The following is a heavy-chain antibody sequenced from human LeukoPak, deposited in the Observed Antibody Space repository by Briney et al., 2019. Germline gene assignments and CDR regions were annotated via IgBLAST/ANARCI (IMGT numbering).Heavy chain of an antibody. CDR3: ARCYYDSSGPPED. D-gene: IGHD3-22*01. V-gene: IGHV3-7*01. CDR2: IKQDGSEK. J-gene: IGHJ4*02. CDR1: GSTFSSYW. Sequence: GGSLRLSCAASGSTFSSYWMSWVRQAPGKGLEWVANIKQDGSEKYYVDSVKGRFTISRDNAKNSLYLQMNSLRAEDTAVYYCARCYYDSSGPPEDWGQGTLVTVSS.